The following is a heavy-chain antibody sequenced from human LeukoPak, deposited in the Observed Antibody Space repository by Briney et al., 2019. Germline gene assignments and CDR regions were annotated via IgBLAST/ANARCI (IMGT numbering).Heavy chain of an antibody. CDR3: ARMGTSVWYA. CDR1: GFTFSGYW. CDR2: IYDDGSAK. Sequence: GGSLRLSCAASGFTFSGYWMSWVRQAPGKGLEWVANIYDDGSAKYYVDSVKGRFTISRDNAKSSLYLQMSSLRADDTAMYYCARMGTSVWYAWGQETLVTVSS. D-gene: IGHD6-19*01. J-gene: IGHJ5*02. V-gene: IGHV3-7*01.